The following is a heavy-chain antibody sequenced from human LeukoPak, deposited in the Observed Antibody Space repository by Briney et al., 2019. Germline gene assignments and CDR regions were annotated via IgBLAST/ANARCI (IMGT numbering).Heavy chain of an antibody. CDR2: IYYTGST. D-gene: IGHD6-19*01. CDR3: ARATDSNGWLFDY. J-gene: IGHJ4*02. V-gene: IGHV4-59*01. CDR1: SGSIRDYY. Sequence: SETLSLTCTVSSGSIRDYYWSWIRQPPGKGLEWIGYIYYTGSTTSNPSLKSRVTISVDTSKNQFSLKLTSVTAADTAVYYCARATDSNGWLFDYWGQGTLVTVSS.